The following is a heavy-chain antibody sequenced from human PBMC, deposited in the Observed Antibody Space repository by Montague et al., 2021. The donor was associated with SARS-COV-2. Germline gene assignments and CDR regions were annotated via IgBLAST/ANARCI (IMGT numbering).Heavy chain of an antibody. CDR3: ARSYGTTVVTRAFDY. V-gene: IGHV2-5*02. D-gene: IGHD4-23*01. Sequence: PALVKPTQTLTLTCTFSGFSLSTSGVGVAWIRQPPGKALEWLAIIYWDDDRRYSPSLESGLTITKDTPKNQVVLTMINMDPVDTATYYCARSYGTTVVTRAFDYWGQGTLVTVSS. CDR2: IYWDDDR. J-gene: IGHJ4*02. CDR1: GFSLSTSGVG.